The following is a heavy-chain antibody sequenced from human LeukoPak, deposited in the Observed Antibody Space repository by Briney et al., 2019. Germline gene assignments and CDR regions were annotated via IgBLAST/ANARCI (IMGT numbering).Heavy chain of an antibody. CDR3: ARANLAYYDFWTDGMNV. Sequence: SETLSLTCTVSGGSIRSYYWNWIRQPPGKGLEWIGYIYYSGSTNYNPSLKSRVTISVDTSKNQFSLKLSSVTAADTAVYYCARANLAYYDFWTDGMNVWGQGTTVTVSS. V-gene: IGHV4-59*01. CDR2: IYYSGST. D-gene: IGHD3-3*01. CDR1: GGSIRSYY. J-gene: IGHJ6*02.